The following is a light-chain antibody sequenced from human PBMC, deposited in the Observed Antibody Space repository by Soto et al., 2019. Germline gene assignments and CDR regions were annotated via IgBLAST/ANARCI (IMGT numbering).Light chain of an antibody. CDR3: SSYRSSTTFV. CDR1: SSDVGAYNY. J-gene: IGLJ1*01. Sequence: QSALTQPASVSGSPGQSITISCTGTSSDVGAYNYVSWYQQYPGKAPKVIIFEVRKRPSGVSNRFSGSKSGDTASLTNSGLLSEDEADYYCSSYRSSTTFVFGTGTKVTVL. CDR2: EVR. V-gene: IGLV2-14*01.